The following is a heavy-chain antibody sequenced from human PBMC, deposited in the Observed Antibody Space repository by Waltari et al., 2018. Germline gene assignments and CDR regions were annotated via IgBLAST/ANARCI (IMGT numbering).Heavy chain of an antibody. CDR1: GYSFTSYW. V-gene: IGHV5-51*01. D-gene: IGHD2-2*02. J-gene: IGHJ3*02. CDR3: VRTGIHCSSTSCYTGDAFDI. Sequence: EVQLVQSGAEVKKPGESLKISCKGSGYSFTSYWIAWVRQMPGNGLEWMGIIYPGDSDTRYSPSFQGQVTISADKSISTAYLQWSSLKASDTAMYYCVRTGIHCSSTSCYTGDAFDIWGQGTMVTVSS. CDR2: IYPGDSDT.